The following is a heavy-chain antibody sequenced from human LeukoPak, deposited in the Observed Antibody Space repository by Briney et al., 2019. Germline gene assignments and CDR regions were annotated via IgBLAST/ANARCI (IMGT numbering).Heavy chain of an antibody. CDR2: INSDGSDM. CDR1: GFTFSGYW. D-gene: IGHD5-24*01. CDR3: ARGEWGDGYNYFDY. J-gene: IGHJ4*02. V-gene: IGHV3-74*01. Sequence: GGSLRLSCTGSGFTFSGYWMHWVRQAPGKGLVWVSRINSDGSDMSYADSVKGRFTISRDNAKNTVYLQMNSLRAEDTAVYYCARGEWGDGYNYFDYWGQGTLVTVSS.